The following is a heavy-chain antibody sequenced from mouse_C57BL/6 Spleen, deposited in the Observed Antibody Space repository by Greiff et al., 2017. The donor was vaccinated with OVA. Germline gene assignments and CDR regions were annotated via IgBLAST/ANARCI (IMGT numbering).Heavy chain of an antibody. CDR3: ALYDYGSSSFAY. J-gene: IGHJ3*01. V-gene: IGHV1-80*01. Sequence: QVQLKESGAELVKPGASVKISCKASGYAFSSYWMNWVKQRPGKGLEWIGQIYPGDGDTNDNGKFKGKATLTADKSSSTAYMQLSSLTSEDSAVYFCALYDYGSSSFAYWGQGTLVTVSA. CDR1: GYAFSSYW. D-gene: IGHD1-1*01. CDR2: IYPGDGDT.